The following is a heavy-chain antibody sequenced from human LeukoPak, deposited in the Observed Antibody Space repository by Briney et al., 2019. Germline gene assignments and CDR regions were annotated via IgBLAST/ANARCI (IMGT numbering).Heavy chain of an antibody. CDR3: ARDAYKLSAFDI. D-gene: IGHD1-14*01. J-gene: IGHJ3*02. Sequence: ASVKVSCKASGYTFTGYYMHWVRQAPGQGLEWMGWINPNSGGTNYAQTFQGRVTMTRDTSISTAYMELSRLRSDDTAVYYCARDAYKLSAFDIWGQGTMVTVSS. V-gene: IGHV1-2*02. CDR1: GYTFTGYY. CDR2: INPNSGGT.